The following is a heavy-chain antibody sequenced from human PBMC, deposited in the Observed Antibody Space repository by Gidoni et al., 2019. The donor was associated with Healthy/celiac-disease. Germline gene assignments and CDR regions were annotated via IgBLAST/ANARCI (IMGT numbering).Heavy chain of an antibody. D-gene: IGHD2-2*01. CDR2: IYHSGST. J-gene: IGHJ5*02. CDR3: AREIVVVPAAITSWGWFDP. V-gene: IGHV4-30-2*01. CDR1: GGSISRGGYS. Sequence: QLQLQESGSGLVKPSQTLSLPCAVSGGSISRGGYSWSWIRQPPGKGLGWIGYIYHSGSTYYNPSLKSRVTISVDRSKNQFSLKLSSVTAADTAVYYCAREIVVVPAAITSWGWFDPWGQGTLVTVSS.